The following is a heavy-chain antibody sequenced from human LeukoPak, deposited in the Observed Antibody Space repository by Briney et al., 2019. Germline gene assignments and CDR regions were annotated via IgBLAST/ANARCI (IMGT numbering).Heavy chain of an antibody. Sequence: GASVKVSFKASGGTFSSYAISWVRQAPGQGLEWMGWISPNSGGTDYAQKFQGRVTMTRDTSINTAYVELSSLTSDDTAVYYCAIQPWGSGNNWYFDLWGRGTLVTVSS. CDR3: AIQPWGSGNNWYFDL. CDR2: ISPNSGGT. J-gene: IGHJ2*01. D-gene: IGHD7-27*01. CDR1: GGTFSSYA. V-gene: IGHV1-2*02.